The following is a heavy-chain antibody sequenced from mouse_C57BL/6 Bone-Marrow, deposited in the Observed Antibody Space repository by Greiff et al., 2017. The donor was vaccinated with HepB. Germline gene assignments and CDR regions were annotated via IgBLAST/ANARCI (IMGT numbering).Heavy chain of an antibody. J-gene: IGHJ4*01. V-gene: IGHV1-69*01. CDR1: GYTFTSYW. Sequence: QVQLQQPGAELVMPGASVKLSCKASGYTFTSYWMHWVKQRPGQGLEWIGEIDPANSNTNYNQKFKGKSTLTEDKSSSTAYMQLSSLTSEDSAVYYCAGPLYGYDMDYWGKGTSVTVSS. CDR2: IDPANSNT. D-gene: IGHD1-1*01. CDR3: AGPLYGYDMDY.